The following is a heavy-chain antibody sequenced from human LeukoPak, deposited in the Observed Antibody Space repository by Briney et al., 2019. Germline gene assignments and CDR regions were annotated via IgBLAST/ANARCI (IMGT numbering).Heavy chain of an antibody. CDR1: GFTFSSHG. CDR2: IWYDGSNK. Sequence: PGRSLRLSCVASGFTFSSHGMYSVRQAPGKGLEWVAVIWYDGSNKYYADSVKGRFTISRDNSMNTLFLQMNSLRAEDTAVYYCARDRAAWLVDYGGQGTLVTVSS. V-gene: IGHV3-33*01. J-gene: IGHJ4*02. D-gene: IGHD3-9*01. CDR3: ARDRAAWLVDY.